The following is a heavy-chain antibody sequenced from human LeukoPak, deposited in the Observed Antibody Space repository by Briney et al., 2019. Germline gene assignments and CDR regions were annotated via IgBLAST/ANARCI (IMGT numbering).Heavy chain of an antibody. Sequence: GGSLRLSCAASGFTFSSYGMHWVRQAPGKGLEWVAVISYDGSNKYYADSVKGRFTISRDNSKNTLYLQMNSLRAEDTAVYYCAKANTMFGVVIIAADYWGQGTLVTVSS. J-gene: IGHJ4*02. V-gene: IGHV3-30*18. CDR2: ISYDGSNK. CDR1: GFTFSSYG. D-gene: IGHD3-3*01. CDR3: AKANTMFGVVIIAADY.